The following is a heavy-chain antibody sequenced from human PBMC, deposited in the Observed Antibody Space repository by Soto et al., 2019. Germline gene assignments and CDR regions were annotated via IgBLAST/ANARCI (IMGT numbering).Heavy chain of an antibody. V-gene: IGHV4-59*08. Sequence: QVQLQESGPGLVRPSETLSLTCTVSGGSISNSYWSWLRQSPGKGLEWIGYIYSSGSTNYNPSLKGRVTISIVPPKNPFSLKLTSLIAADTAVYYCARHSPPFFYGSGPWDVWGQGTTVTVSS. CDR1: GGSISNSY. CDR2: IYSSGST. J-gene: IGHJ6*02. CDR3: ARHSPPFFYGSGPWDV. D-gene: IGHD3-10*01.